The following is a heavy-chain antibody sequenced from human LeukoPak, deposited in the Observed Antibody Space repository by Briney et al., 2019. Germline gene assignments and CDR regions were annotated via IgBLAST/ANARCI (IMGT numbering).Heavy chain of an antibody. CDR1: GFTFSSYT. Sequence: GGSLRLSCTASGFTFSSYTMTWVRQAPGKGLKWVSTITTGDGNTYCADSVKGRFTVPRDNSKNTLFLQMSSLRAEDSAVYYCARDQQHLALDYWGQGTLVTVSS. D-gene: IGHD6-13*01. CDR3: ARDQQHLALDY. J-gene: IGHJ4*02. V-gene: IGHV3-23*01. CDR2: ITTGDGNT.